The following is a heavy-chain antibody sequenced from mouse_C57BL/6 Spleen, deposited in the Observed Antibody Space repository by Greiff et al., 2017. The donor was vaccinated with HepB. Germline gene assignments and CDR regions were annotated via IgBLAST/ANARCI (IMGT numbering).Heavy chain of an antibody. J-gene: IGHJ3*01. V-gene: IGHV1-59*01. CDR3: ARNYSFAY. D-gene: IGHD2-1*01. Sequence: QVQLQQPGAELVRPGTSVKLSCKASGYTFTSYWMHWVKQRPGQGLEWIGVIDPSDSYTNYNQKFKGKATLTVDTSSSTAYMQLSSLTSEYSAVYYCARNYSFAYWGQGTLVTVSA. CDR2: IDPSDSYT. CDR1: GYTFTSYW.